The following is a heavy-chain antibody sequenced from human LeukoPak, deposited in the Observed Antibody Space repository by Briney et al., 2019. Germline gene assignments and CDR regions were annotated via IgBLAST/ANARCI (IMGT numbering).Heavy chain of an antibody. V-gene: IGHV3-21*01. J-gene: IGHJ6*02. D-gene: IGHD2-2*02. CDR2: ISSSSSYI. CDR1: GFTFSSYS. CDR3: ARDCSSTSCYTFFSYYYGMDV. Sequence: GGSLRLSCAASGFTFSSYSMNWVRQAPGKGLEWVSSISSSSSYIYYADSVKGRFTISRDNAKNSLYLRMNSLRAEDTAVYYCARDCSSTSCYTFFSYYYGMDVWGQGTTVTVSS.